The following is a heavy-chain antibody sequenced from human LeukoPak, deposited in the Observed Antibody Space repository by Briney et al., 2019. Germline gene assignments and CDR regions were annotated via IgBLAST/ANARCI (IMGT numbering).Heavy chain of an antibody. CDR1: GGSISSGYYY. D-gene: IGHD2-15*01. CDR2: IYYSGST. J-gene: IGHJ6*03. V-gene: IGHV4-30-4*08. CDR3: ARYCSGTDYYYYYMDV. Sequence: PSQTLSLTCTVSGGSISSGYYYWSWIRQTPGKGLEWIGYIYYSGSTYYDPSLKSRITISVDTSKNQFSLKLSSVIAADTAVHYCARYCSGTDYYYYYMDVWGKGTTVTVSS.